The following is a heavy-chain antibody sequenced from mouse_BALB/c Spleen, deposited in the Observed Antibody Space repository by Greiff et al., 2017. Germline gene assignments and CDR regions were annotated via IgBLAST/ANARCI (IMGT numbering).Heavy chain of an antibody. CDR1: GYSITSDYA. V-gene: IGHV3-2*02. CDR3: ASGIYYGNPWFAY. CDR2: ISYSGST. Sequence: EVHLVESGPGLVKPSQSLSLTCTVTGYSITSDYAWNWIRQFPGNKLEWMGYISYSGSTSYNPSLKSRISITRDTSKNQFFLQLNSVTTEDTATYYCASGIYYGNPWFAYWGQGTLVTVSA. J-gene: IGHJ3*01. D-gene: IGHD2-1*01.